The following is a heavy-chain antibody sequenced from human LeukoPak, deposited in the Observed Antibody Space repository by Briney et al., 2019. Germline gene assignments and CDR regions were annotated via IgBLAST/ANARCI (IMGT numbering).Heavy chain of an antibody. Sequence: GGSLRLSCAASGFTFSSYAMHWVRQAPGKGLEWVAVISYDGSNKYYADSVKGRFTISRDNSKNTLYLQMNSLRAEDTAVYYCACPVAGPNWGQGTLVTVSS. J-gene: IGHJ4*02. D-gene: IGHD6-19*01. CDR1: GFTFSSYA. CDR2: ISYDGSNK. CDR3: ACPVAGPN. V-gene: IGHV3-30-3*01.